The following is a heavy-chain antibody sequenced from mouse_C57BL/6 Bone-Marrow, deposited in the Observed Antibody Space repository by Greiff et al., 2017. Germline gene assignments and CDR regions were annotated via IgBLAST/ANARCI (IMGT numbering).Heavy chain of an antibody. Sequence: EVMLVESEGGLVQPGSSMKLSCTASGFTFSDYYMAWVRQVPEKGLEWVANINYDGSSTYYLDSLKSRFIISRDNAKNILYLQMSSLKSEDTATYYCARDRGLDYWGQGTTLTVSS. CDR1: GFTFSDYY. CDR3: ARDRGLDY. J-gene: IGHJ2*01. CDR2: INYDGSST. V-gene: IGHV5-16*01. D-gene: IGHD3-1*01.